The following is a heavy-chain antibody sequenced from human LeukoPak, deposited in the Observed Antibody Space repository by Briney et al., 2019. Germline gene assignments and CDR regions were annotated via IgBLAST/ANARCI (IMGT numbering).Heavy chain of an antibody. J-gene: IGHJ4*02. D-gene: IGHD6-19*01. Sequence: GGSLRLSCAASGFTFSSYSMNWVRQAPGKGLEWVSSISSSSSYIYYADSVKGRFTISRDNAKNSLYLQMNSLRAEDTAVYYCARDGPWALAGRPRFDYWGQGTLVTVSS. V-gene: IGHV3-21*01. CDR3: ARDGPWALAGRPRFDY. CDR1: GFTFSSYS. CDR2: ISSSSSYI.